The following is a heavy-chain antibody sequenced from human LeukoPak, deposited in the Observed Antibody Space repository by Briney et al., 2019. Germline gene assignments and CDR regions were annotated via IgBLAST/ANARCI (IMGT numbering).Heavy chain of an antibody. D-gene: IGHD3-10*01. CDR2: IKQDGSEE. V-gene: IGHV3-7*01. CDR3: ARDGWFGELLFS. Sequence: PGGSLRLSCAASGFTFGSYWMSLVRQAPGKGLEWVANIKQDGSEEYYVDSVKGRFTISRDNAKNSLYLQMNSLRAEDTAVYYCARDGWFGELLFSGGQGTLVTVSS. J-gene: IGHJ4*02. CDR1: GFTFGSYW.